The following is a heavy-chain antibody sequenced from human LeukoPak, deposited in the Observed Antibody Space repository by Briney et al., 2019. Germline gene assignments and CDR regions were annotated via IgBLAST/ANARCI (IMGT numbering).Heavy chain of an antibody. CDR2: IYYSGST. CDR3: ARHLRGRYQLLSKYYYYYMDV. J-gene: IGHJ6*03. Sequence: PSETLSLTCTVSGGSISSSSYYWGRIRQPPGKGLEWIGSIYYSGSTYYNPSLKSRVTISVDTSKNQFSLKLSSVTAPDTAVYYCARHLRGRYQLLSKYYYYYMDVWGKGTTVTVSS. CDR1: GGSISSSSYY. V-gene: IGHV4-39*01. D-gene: IGHD2-2*01.